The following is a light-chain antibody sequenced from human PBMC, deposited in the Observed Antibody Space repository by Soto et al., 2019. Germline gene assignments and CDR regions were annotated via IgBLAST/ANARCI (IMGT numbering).Light chain of an antibody. CDR2: AAS. V-gene: IGKV1-39*01. CDR1: QSISSY. CDR3: QQSYSTPQT. J-gene: IGKJ1*01. Sequence: DIQMTQSPSSLSASVGDRVTITCRASQSISSYLNGYQQKPGKAPKLLIYAASSLQSGVPSRFSGGGSGTDFTLTISSLQPEDFATYYCQQSYSTPQTFGQGTKVEIK.